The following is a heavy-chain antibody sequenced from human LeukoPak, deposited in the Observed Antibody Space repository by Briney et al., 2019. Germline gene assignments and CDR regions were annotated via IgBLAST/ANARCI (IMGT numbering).Heavy chain of an antibody. CDR1: GYTFSTYY. CDR2: VNPNNGGT. CDR3: ARGDYGGALAY. V-gene: IGHV1-2*02. Sequence: ASVKVSCKASGYTFSTYYMHWMRQAPGQGLEWMGWVNPNNGGTNYAQKFQGRVTMTRDTSISTAYMDLSSLRSDDTAVYYCARGDYGGALAYWGQGALVTVSS. J-gene: IGHJ4*02. D-gene: IGHD4-23*01.